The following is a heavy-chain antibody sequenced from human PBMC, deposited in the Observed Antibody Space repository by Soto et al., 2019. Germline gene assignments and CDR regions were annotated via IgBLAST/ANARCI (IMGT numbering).Heavy chain of an antibody. Sequence: SQTRSLPCAVYGESFSGHYSHLLLQPPGKGLEWIGEINHSGSTNYNPSLKSRVTISVDTSKNQFSLKLSSVTAADTAVYYCARVVTSSPQSAFDIRGQGTMVT. CDR2: INHSGST. CDR3: ARVVTSSPQSAFDI. J-gene: IGHJ3*02. V-gene: IGHV4-34*01. CDR1: GESFSGHY. D-gene: IGHD3-10*01.